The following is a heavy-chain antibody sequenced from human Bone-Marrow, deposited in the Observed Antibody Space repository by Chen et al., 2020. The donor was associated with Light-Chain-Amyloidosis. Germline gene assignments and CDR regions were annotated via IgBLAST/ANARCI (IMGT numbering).Heavy chain of an antibody. D-gene: IGHD2-8*02. CDR3: ARDRGWWTFDI. CDR2: IKQDGSKN. Sequence: EVQLVESGGGLVQPGGSLRLSCTAFEFTFTNFWMIWVRQAPGKGLEWVANIKQDGSKNYYVDSVKGRFTISRDNAKNSLYLQMNSLRAEDTAVYYCARDRGWWTFDIWGQGTMVTVSS. CDR1: EFTFTNFW. J-gene: IGHJ3*02. V-gene: IGHV3-7*01.